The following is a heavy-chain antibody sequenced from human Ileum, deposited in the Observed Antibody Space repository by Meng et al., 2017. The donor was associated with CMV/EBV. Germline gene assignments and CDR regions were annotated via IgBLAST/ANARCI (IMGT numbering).Heavy chain of an antibody. CDR3: ARGGGRYEY. CDR2: ISNTDTYI. D-gene: IGHD6-19*01. CDR1: GFTFSSYT. Sequence: GGSLRLSCAASGFTFSSYTMNWVRQAPGKGLEWVSSISNTDTYIYYADSLKGRFTISRDNAKNSLYLQMNSLRAEDTAVYYCARGGGRYEYWGQGTLVPSPQ. J-gene: IGHJ4*02. V-gene: IGHV3-21*01.